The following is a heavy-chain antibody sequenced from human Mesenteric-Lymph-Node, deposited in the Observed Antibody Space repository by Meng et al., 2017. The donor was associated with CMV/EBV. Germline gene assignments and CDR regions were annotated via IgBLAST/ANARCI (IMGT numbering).Heavy chain of an antibody. CDR3: ARSGGWWWDY. D-gene: IGHD2-21*01. CDR1: GGSVSSGSYY. V-gene: IGHV4-61*01. Sequence: CTVSGGSVSSGSYYWSWIRQPPGKGLEWIGYIYYSGSTNYNPSLKSRVTISVDTSKNQFSLKLSSVTAADTAVYYCARSGGWWWDYWGQGTLVTVSS. J-gene: IGHJ4*02. CDR2: IYYSGST.